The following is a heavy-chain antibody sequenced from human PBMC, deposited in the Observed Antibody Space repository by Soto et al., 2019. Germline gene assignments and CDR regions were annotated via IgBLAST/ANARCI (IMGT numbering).Heavy chain of an antibody. V-gene: IGHV1-3*01. CDR1: GYSFTSYA. CDR2: INAGNGNT. J-gene: IGHJ4*02. Sequence: ASVKVSCKASGYSFTSYAMHWVRQAPGQGLEWMGWINAGNGNTKYSQKFQGRVTITRDTSASTAYMELSSLRPEDTAVYYCARAVAVPADFDYWGQGTLVTVSS. D-gene: IGHD6-19*01. CDR3: ARAVAVPADFDY.